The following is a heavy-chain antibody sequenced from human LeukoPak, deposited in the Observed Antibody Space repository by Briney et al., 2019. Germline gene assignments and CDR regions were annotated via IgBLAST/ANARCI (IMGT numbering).Heavy chain of an antibody. J-gene: IGHJ4*02. Sequence: RAGGSLRLSCAASGFTFSSYAMSWVRQAPGKGLEWVSAISGSGGVTYYADFVKGRFTISRDNSKNTLYLQMNSLRAEDTAVFYCAKNYYDTSGNFDYWGQGTLVTVSS. CDR1: GFTFSSYA. CDR3: AKNYYDTSGNFDY. D-gene: IGHD3-22*01. CDR2: ISGSGGVT. V-gene: IGHV3-23*01.